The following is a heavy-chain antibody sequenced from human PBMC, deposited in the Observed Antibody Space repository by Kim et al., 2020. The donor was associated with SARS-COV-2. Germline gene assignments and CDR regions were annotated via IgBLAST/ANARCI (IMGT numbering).Heavy chain of an antibody. D-gene: IGHD6-13*01. CDR2: IKSKTDGGTT. Sequence: GGSLRLSCAASGFTFSNAWMSWVRQAPGKGLEWVGRIKSKTDGGTTDYAAPVKGRFTISRDDSKNTLYLQMNSLKTEDTAVYYCTTTGYSSSWPDYYYYGMDVWGQGTTVTVSS. CDR1: GFTFSNAW. J-gene: IGHJ6*02. V-gene: IGHV3-15*01. CDR3: TTTGYSSSWPDYYYYGMDV.